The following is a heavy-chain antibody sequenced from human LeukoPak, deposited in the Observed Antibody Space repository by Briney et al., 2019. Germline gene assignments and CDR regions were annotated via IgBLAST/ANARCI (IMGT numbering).Heavy chain of an antibody. CDR1: GFTFSSYA. V-gene: IGHV3-23*01. CDR3: SARTQKPTVFDY. J-gene: IGHJ4*02. CDR2: ISGSGGST. Sequence: PGGSLRLSCAASGFTFSSYAMSVVRQAPGKGLEWVSAISGSGGSTYYADSVKGRFTISRDNSKNTLYLQMNSLRAEDTAVYYCSARTQKPTVFDYWGQGTLVTVSS. D-gene: IGHD1-14*01.